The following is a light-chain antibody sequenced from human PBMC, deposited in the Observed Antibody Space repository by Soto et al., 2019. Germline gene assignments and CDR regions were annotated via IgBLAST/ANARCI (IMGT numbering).Light chain of an antibody. CDR1: RSVRRY. V-gene: IGKV3-11*01. J-gene: IGKJ5*01. CDR2: DAS. CDR3: QQRYAWPPIT. Sequence: IVLTQSPATLSLSPGERATLSCRASRSVRRYLAWYQQKPGQAPRLLLYDASNRAAGIPARFSGSGSETDFTLTISNLEPEDFAVYYCQQRYAWPPITFGQGTRLEIK.